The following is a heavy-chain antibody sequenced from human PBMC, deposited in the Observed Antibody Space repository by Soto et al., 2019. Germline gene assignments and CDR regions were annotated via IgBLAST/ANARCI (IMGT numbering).Heavy chain of an antibody. D-gene: IGHD2-15*01. J-gene: IGHJ3*02. CDR1: GGSISSGGYF. V-gene: IGHV4-31*03. Sequence: QVQLQESGPGLVQPSQTLSLTCTVSGGSISSGGYFWSWIRQHPGKGLEWIGSIYYSGSTYCNPSLKRRITISVDTSKTNSPLKLGFVTAANTAVYYWGRGVAIGGQGTMVTVSS. CDR3: GRGVAI. CDR2: IYYSGST.